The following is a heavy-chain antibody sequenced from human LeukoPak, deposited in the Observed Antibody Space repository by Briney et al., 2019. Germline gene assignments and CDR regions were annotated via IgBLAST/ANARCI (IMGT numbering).Heavy chain of an antibody. J-gene: IGHJ6*02. V-gene: IGHV1-2*02. CDR3: ARGVGSYYYYGVDV. D-gene: IGHD2-2*01. Sequence: GASVKVSCKASGYTFTGYYMHWVRQAPGQGLEWMGWINPNSGGTNYAQKFQGRVTMTRDTSISTAYMELSRLRSDDTAVYYCARGVGSYYYYGVDVWGQGTTVTVSS. CDR1: GYTFTGYY. CDR2: INPNSGGT.